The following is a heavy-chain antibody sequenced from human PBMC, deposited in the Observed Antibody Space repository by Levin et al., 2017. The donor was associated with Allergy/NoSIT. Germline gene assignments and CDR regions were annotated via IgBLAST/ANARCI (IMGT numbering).Heavy chain of an antibody. CDR3: VKNSWYQLRSHAFDI. CDR2: IKQDGSDR. D-gene: IGHD2-2*01. CDR1: GFTFSSYW. V-gene: IGHV3-7*01. Sequence: GESLKISCAASGFTFSSYWMTWVRQAPGKGLEWVANIKQDGSDRYYVDSVKGRFTISRDNAKNSLFLQMSSLRAEDTAVYYCVKNSWYQLRSHAFDIWGQGTMVTVSS. J-gene: IGHJ3*02.